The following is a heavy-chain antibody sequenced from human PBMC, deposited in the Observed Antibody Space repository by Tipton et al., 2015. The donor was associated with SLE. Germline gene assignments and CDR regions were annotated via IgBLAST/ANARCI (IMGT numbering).Heavy chain of an antibody. CDR3: AREVGGDILTGYQKYYFDY. Sequence: LSLTCTVSGGSISSGGYYWGWIRQHPGKGLEWIGYIYYSGSTYYNPSLKSRVTISVDTSKNQFSLKLSSVTAADTAVYYCAREVGGDILTGYQKYYFDYWGQGTLVTVSS. D-gene: IGHD3-9*01. CDR1: GGSISSGGYY. J-gene: IGHJ4*02. CDR2: IYYSGST. V-gene: IGHV4-31*03.